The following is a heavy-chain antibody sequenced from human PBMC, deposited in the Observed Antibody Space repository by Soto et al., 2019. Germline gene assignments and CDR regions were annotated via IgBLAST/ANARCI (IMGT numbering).Heavy chain of an antibody. CDR3: ARGNYYDSSGYENLDY. Sequence: ASVKVSCKACGYTFTSYYMHWVRQAPGQGLEWMGIINPSGGSTSYAQKFQGRVTMTRDTSTSTVYMELSSLRSEDTAVYYCARGNYYDSSGYENLDYCGQGTLVTVSS. D-gene: IGHD3-22*01. CDR1: GYTFTSYY. V-gene: IGHV1-46*03. J-gene: IGHJ4*02. CDR2: INPSGGST.